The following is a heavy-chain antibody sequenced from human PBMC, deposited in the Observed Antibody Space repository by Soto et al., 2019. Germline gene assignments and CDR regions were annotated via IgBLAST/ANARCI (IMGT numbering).Heavy chain of an antibody. D-gene: IGHD2-2*01. CDR1: GGTFSSYA. Sequence: QVQLVQSGAEVKKPGSSVKVSCKASGGTFSSYAISWVRQAPGQGLEWMGGIIPIFGTANYAQKFQGRVTITADESTSTSYMELSSLRSEDTAVYYWARGTEDIVLVPAATRHNYYYYGMDVWGQGTTVTVSS. V-gene: IGHV1-69*12. J-gene: IGHJ6*02. CDR3: ARGTEDIVLVPAATRHNYYYYGMDV. CDR2: IIPIFGTA.